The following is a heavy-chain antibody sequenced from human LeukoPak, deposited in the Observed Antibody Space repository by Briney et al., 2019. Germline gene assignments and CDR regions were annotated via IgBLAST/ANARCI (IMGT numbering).Heavy chain of an antibody. CDR1: GGSISSYY. V-gene: IGHV4-4*07. CDR2: IYTSGST. J-gene: IGHJ6*03. Sequence: SETLSLTCTVPGGSISSYYWSWIRQPAGKGLEWIGRIYTSGSTNYNPSLKSRVTMSVDTSKNQFSLKLSSVTAADTAVYYCASHYGDYGGFWYYYYMDVWGKGTTVTISS. CDR3: ASHYGDYGGFWYYYYMDV. D-gene: IGHD4-17*01.